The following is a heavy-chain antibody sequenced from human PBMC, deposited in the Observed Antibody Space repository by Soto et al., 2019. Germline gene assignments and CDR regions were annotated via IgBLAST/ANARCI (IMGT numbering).Heavy chain of an antibody. D-gene: IGHD3-22*01. CDR2: ISYDGSNK. Sequence: QVQLVESGGGVVQPGRSLTLSCAASDFTFSSYGIHWVRQAPGKGLEWVAVISYDGSNKQYGDSVKGRFTMSRDNSKNTVHLQMNSLRVEDTAVYYCAKDTYYHDSSGYYVFDYWGQGTLVTVCS. J-gene: IGHJ4*02. V-gene: IGHV3-30*18. CDR3: AKDTYYHDSSGYYVFDY. CDR1: DFTFSSYG.